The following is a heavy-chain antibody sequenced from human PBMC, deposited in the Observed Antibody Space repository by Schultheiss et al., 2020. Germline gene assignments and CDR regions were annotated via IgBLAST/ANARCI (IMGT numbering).Heavy chain of an antibody. CDR3: ARPQYNYYYYYGMDV. J-gene: IGHJ6*02. V-gene: IGHV4-59*08. CDR2: IYYSGST. D-gene: IGHD5-18*01. CDR1: GESFSGYY. Sequence: SQTLSLTCAVYGESFSGYYWSWIRQPPGKGLEWIGYIYYSGSTNYNPSLKSRVTISVDTSKNQFSLKLSSVTAADTAVYYCARPQYNYYYYYGMDVWGQGTTVTVYS.